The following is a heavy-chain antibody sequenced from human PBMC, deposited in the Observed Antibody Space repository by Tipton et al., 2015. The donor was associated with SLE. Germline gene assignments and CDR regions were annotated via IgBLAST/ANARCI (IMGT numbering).Heavy chain of an antibody. CDR1: GFTFSDFY. CDR2: ISGGGTTV. V-gene: IGHV3-11*01. Sequence: SLRLSCAASGFTFSDFYMTWIRQAPGKGLEWLSYISGGGTTVYYADSVKGRFTISRDNAKNSLYVQMNGLRAEDTAVYYCARNPFYYYYYMDVWGKGTTVTVSS. CDR3: ARNPFYYYYYMDV. J-gene: IGHJ6*03.